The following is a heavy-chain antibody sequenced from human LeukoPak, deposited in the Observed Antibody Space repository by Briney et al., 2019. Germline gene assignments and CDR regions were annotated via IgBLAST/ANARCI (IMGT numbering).Heavy chain of an antibody. CDR3: ARRRGTGLYYFDY. Sequence: SETLSLTCTASGDSISTKNYYWTWIRQPPGKGLEWIGTIYYSGTTYYNPSLKSRVTISVDTSRNQFSLRLSSVTAADTAVYYCARRRGTGLYYFDYWGQGALVTVSS. J-gene: IGHJ4*02. V-gene: IGHV4-39*01. D-gene: IGHD6-19*01. CDR1: GDSISTKNYY. CDR2: IYYSGTT.